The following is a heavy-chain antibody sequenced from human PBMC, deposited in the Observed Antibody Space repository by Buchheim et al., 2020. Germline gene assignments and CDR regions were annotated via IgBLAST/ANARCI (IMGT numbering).Heavy chain of an antibody. CDR1: GFTFSSYW. CDR2: IKQDGSET. J-gene: IGHJ4*02. CDR3: ARDIAAAGIAVALYYFDY. D-gene: IGHD6-13*01. Sequence: EVQLVESGGGLVQPGGSLRLSCAASGFTFSSYWMSWVRQAPGKGLEWVANIKQDGSETYYVDSVKGRFTISRANAKNSLYLQMNSLRAEDTAVYYCARDIAAAGIAVALYYFDYWGQGTL. V-gene: IGHV3-7*01.